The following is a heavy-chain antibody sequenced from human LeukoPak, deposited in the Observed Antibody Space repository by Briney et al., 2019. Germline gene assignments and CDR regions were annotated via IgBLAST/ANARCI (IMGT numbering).Heavy chain of an antibody. Sequence: GGSLRLSCAASGFTFSSYSMNWVRQAPGKGLEWVSYISNSSGIIYYADSVKGRFTISRDNAKNSLYLQMSSLRAEDTVVYYCARGVPAATSYFQHWGQGTLVTVSS. CDR1: GFTFSSYS. J-gene: IGHJ1*01. CDR2: ISNSSGII. CDR3: ARGVPAATSYFQH. V-gene: IGHV3-48*04. D-gene: IGHD2-2*01.